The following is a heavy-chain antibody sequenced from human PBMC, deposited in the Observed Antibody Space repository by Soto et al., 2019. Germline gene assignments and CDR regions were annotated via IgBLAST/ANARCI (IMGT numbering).Heavy chain of an antibody. CDR2: INTGNGKT. CDR3: ARGTSGWLTWWYYFDS. Sequence: AAVKFYCKTSGYTFSSYAIHWVRQAPGQVLEWMGWINTGNGKTKYSQKFQDRVTITRETYATTVNMELRALTSEDTAVYYCARGTSGWLTWWYYFDSWG. CDR1: GYTFSSYA. J-gene: IGHJ4*01. V-gene: IGHV1-3*04. D-gene: IGHD6-19*01.